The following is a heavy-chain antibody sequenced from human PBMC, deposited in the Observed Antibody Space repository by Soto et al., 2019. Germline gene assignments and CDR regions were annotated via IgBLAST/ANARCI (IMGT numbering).Heavy chain of an antibody. J-gene: IGHJ6*02. CDR1: GGTFSSYA. CDR3: ATRMSEDYWNYYGMDV. D-gene: IGHD2-15*01. CDR2: IIPIFGTA. V-gene: IGHV1-69*13. Sequence: GASVKVSCKASGGTFSSYAISWVRQAPGQGLEWMGGIIPIFGTANYAQKFQGRVTITADESTSTAYMELSSLRSEDTAVYYCATRMSEDYWNYYGMDVWGQGTTVTVSS.